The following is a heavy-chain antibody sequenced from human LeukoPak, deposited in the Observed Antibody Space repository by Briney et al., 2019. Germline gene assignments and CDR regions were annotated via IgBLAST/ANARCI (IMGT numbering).Heavy chain of an antibody. CDR3: ARDEAYYDSSGYYSNWFDP. D-gene: IGHD3-22*01. J-gene: IGHJ5*02. CDR2: IIPIFGTA. V-gene: IGHV1-69*13. CDR1: GGTFSSYA. Sequence: SVKVSCTASGGTFSSYAISWVRQAPGQGLEWMGGIIPIFGTANYAQKFQGRVTITADESTSTAYMELSSLRSEDTAVYYCARDEAYYDSSGYYSNWFDPWGQGTLVTVSS.